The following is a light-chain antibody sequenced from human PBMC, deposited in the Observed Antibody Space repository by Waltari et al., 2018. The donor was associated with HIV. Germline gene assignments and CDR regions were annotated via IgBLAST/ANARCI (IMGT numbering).Light chain of an antibody. Sequence: QSVLTQPPSVSGAPGLRVTISCTGSSSNIGARYDVHWYQHLPGTAPKLLIYRNNTRPSGVPDRFSGSRSGTSASVAITGLQAEDEADYYCQSYDSSLSGYVVFGGGTKLTVL. CDR1: SSNIGARYD. CDR3: QSYDSSLSGYVV. CDR2: RNN. J-gene: IGLJ2*01. V-gene: IGLV1-40*01.